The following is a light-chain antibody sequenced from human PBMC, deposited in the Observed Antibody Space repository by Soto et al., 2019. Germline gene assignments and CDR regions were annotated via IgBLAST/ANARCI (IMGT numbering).Light chain of an antibody. V-gene: IGKV3-11*01. J-gene: IGKJ4*01. CDR3: QQRSNWFT. CDR2: DAS. Sequence: EIVLTQSPATLSLSPGERATLSCRASQSVSSYLAWYQQKPGQAPRLLIYDASNRATGIPARFSGSGSGTVFTLTISSLEAEDFAVYYCQQRSNWFTFGGGTKVEIK. CDR1: QSVSSY.